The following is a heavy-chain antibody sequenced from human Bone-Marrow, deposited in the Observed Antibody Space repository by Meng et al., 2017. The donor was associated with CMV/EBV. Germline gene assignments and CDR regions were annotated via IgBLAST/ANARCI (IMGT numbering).Heavy chain of an antibody. J-gene: IGHJ4*02. CDR2: IYSGGSST. CDR3: AKTTRYCSSTSCYRGRGYSYGYDY. Sequence: GGSLRLSCAASGFTFSSYAMSWVRQAPGKGLEWVSVIYSGGSSTYYADSVKGRFTISRDNSKNTLYLQMNSLRAEDTAVYYCAKTTRYCSSTSCYRGRGYSYGYDYWGQGTLVPVSS. V-gene: IGHV3-23*03. CDR1: GFTFSSYA. D-gene: IGHD2-2*02.